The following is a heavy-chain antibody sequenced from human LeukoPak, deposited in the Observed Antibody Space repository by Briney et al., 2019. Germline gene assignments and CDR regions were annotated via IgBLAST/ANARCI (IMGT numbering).Heavy chain of an antibody. Sequence: PGRSLRLSCAASGFTFSSYAMHWVRQAPGKGLEWVAFIQYDGTNKYYADSVKGRFTISRDTSKNTLYLQMNSLRAEDTAVYYCAKSDYWGQGTLVTVSS. CDR3: AKSDY. CDR1: GFTFSSYA. CDR2: IQYDGTNK. J-gene: IGHJ4*02. V-gene: IGHV3-30*04.